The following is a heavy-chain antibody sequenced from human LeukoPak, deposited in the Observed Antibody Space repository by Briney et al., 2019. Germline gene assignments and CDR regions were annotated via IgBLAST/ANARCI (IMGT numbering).Heavy chain of an antibody. V-gene: IGHV1-69*13. CDR2: IIPTFGTP. CDR1: GGTFSSNA. J-gene: IGHJ5*02. D-gene: IGHD2-2*01. Sequence: SVKVSCKASGGTFSSNAIIWVRQAPGQGLEWMGGIIPTFGTPNYAQKFQGRVTITADEYTSTAYMELSSLRSEDTAVYYCANKNLGYCSGTSCRGWFDPWGQGTLVTVSS. CDR3: ANKNLGYCSGTSCRGWFDP.